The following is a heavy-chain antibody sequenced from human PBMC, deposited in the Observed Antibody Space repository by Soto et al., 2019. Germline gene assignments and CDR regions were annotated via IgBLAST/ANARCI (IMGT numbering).Heavy chain of an antibody. V-gene: IGHV1-18*01. Sequence: QVQLVQSGAEVKKPGASVKVSCKTSGYNFTSYGISWVRQAPGQGLEWMGWIGGYNGNTNYAQKLQGRVTMTTDTSTSTAYMELRSLRSDDTAVYYCAREAVGGGLVRGDHWFDPWGQGTLVTVSS. CDR2: IGGYNGNT. J-gene: IGHJ5*02. CDR3: AREAVGGGLVRGDHWFDP. CDR1: GYNFTSYG. D-gene: IGHD3-10*01.